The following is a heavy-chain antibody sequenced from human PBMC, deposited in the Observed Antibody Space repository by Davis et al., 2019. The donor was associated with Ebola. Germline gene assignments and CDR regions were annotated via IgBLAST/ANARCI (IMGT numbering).Heavy chain of an antibody. D-gene: IGHD5-24*01. CDR3: ASAVEMATISSSYYYYYYGMDV. V-gene: IGHV1-46*01. J-gene: IGHJ6*02. CDR2: INPSGGST. CDR1: GYTFTSYY. Sequence: AASVKVSCTASGYTFTSYYMHWVRQAPGQGLEWMGIINPSGGSTSYAQKFQGRVTMTRDTSTSTVYMELSSLRSEDTAVYYCASAVEMATISSSYYYYYYGMDVWGQGTTVTVSS.